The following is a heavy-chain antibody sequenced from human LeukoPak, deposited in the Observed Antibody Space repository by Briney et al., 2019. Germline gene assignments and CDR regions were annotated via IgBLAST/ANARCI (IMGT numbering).Heavy chain of an antibody. Sequence: GGSLRLSCAASGFTFSSYAMSCLRQAPGHGLHRPSALRGSGRYYYYADSVPGRFPIPRNNSTHTLYLPMISLRAQDTTVYIPAKDIPFTIAVTGGYCDYLGQGTLVTDSS. D-gene: IGHD6-19*01. CDR2: LRGSGRYY. V-gene: IGHV3-23*01. CDR1: GFTFSSYA. CDR3: AKDIPFTIAVTGGYCDY. J-gene: IGHJ4*02.